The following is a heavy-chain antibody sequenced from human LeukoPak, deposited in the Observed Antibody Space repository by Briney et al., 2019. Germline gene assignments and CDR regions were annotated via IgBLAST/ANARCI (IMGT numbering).Heavy chain of an antibody. CDR3: AGGGQLDY. CDR1: GFIFSKFG. J-gene: IGHJ4*02. Sequence: GGSLRLSCVASGFIFSKFGMYWVRQAPGKGLEWVANIKQDGTDKYFVDSVKGRFTISRDNAKNSLFLQMNSLRAEDTAVYYCAGGGQLDYWGQGTLVTVSS. CDR2: IKQDGTDK. V-gene: IGHV3-7*01. D-gene: IGHD5-24*01.